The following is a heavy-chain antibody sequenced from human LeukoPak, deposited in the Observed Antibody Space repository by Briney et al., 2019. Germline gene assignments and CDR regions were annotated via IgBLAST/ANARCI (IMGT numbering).Heavy chain of an antibody. CDR1: GGSISSGSYY. Sequence: SETLSLTCTVSGGSISSGSYYWSWIRQPAGKGLEWIGRIYTSGSTNYNPSLKSRVTISVDTSKNQFSLKLSSVTAADTAVYYCAREIYLGGAFDIWGQGTMVTVSS. CDR3: AREIYLGGAFDI. V-gene: IGHV4-61*02. D-gene: IGHD3-10*01. J-gene: IGHJ3*02. CDR2: IYTSGST.